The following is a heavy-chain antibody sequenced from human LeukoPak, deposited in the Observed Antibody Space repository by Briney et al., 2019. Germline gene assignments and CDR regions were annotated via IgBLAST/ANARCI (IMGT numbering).Heavy chain of an antibody. Sequence: ASVKVSCKASGYTFTSYYMHWVRQAPGQGLEWMGWINPNSGGTNYAQKFQGRVTMTRDTSISTAYMELSRLRSDDTAVYYCARSVTMVRGVITPLAYWGQGTLVTVSS. CDR3: ARSVTMVRGVITPLAY. CDR1: GYTFTSYY. J-gene: IGHJ4*02. CDR2: INPNSGGT. V-gene: IGHV1-2*02. D-gene: IGHD3-10*01.